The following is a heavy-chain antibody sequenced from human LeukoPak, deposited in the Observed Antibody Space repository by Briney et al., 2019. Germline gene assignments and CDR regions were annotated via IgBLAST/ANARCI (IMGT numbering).Heavy chain of an antibody. V-gene: IGHV3-7*01. J-gene: IGHJ4*02. Sequence: GGSLRLSCVASGFTFSSYWMTWVRQAPGKGLEWVANIRQDGSEKYYVDSVKGRFTVSRDNAKNSVYLQMNSLRAEDTAVYYCARGGRSAVAGTSPYWGRGTLVTVSS. CDR3: ARGGRSAVAGTSPY. CDR2: IRQDGSEK. CDR1: GFTFSSYW. D-gene: IGHD6-19*01.